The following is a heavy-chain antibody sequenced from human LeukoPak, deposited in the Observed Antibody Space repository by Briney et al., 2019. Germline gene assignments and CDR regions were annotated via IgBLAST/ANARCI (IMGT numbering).Heavy chain of an antibody. D-gene: IGHD2-15*01. CDR1: GFTFRSYA. CDR3: ARGIVVVAAKGELLDY. Sequence: GALGLLFAAPGFTFRSYALHRVRPAPGQGLEGGAVLLYDGSNRYYADSVKGRFTISRDNSKNTLYLQMNSLRAEDTAVYYCARGIVVVAAKGELLDYWGQGTLVTVSS. V-gene: IGHV3-30-3*01. CDR2: LLYDGSNR. J-gene: IGHJ4*02.